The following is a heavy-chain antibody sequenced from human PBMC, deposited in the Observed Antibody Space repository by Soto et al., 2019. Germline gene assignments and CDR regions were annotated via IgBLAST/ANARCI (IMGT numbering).Heavy chain of an antibody. J-gene: IGHJ4*02. Sequence: PSETLSLTCTVSGGSVSSGSYYWSWIRQPPGKGLEWIGYIYYSGSTNYNPSLKSRVTISVDTSKNQFSLKLSSVTAADTAVYYCARDLDGYLYWGPGTLVTVSS. V-gene: IGHV4-61*01. D-gene: IGHD5-12*01. CDR3: ARDLDGYLY. CDR2: IYYSGST. CDR1: GGSVSSGSYY.